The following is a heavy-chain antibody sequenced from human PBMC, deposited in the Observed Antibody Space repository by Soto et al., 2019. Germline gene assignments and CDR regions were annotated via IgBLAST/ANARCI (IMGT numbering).Heavy chain of an antibody. CDR2: ISYDGSNK. CDR3: AKDRRYCSSTSCHLYYYYGMDV. J-gene: IGHJ6*02. D-gene: IGHD2-2*01. CDR1: GFTFSSYG. Sequence: QVQLVESGGGVVQPGRSLRLSCAASGFTFSSYGMHWVRQAPGKGLEWVAVISYDGSNKYYADSVKGRFTISRDNSKNTLYLKMNSLRAEDTAVYYCAKDRRYCSSTSCHLYYYYGMDVWGQGTTVTVSS. V-gene: IGHV3-30*18.